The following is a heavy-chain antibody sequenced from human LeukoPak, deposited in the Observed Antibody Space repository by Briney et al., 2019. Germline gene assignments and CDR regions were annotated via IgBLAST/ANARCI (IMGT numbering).Heavy chain of an antibody. CDR3: ARDLGFCSSTSCYPWFDP. Sequence: SETLSLTCTVSGGSISSYYWSWIRQPPGKGLEWIGYIYYSGSTNYNPSLKSRVTISVDTSKNQFTLKLSSVTAADTAVYYCARDLGFCSSTSCYPWFDPWGQGTLVTVSS. CDR1: GGSISSYY. D-gene: IGHD2-2*01. CDR2: IYYSGST. J-gene: IGHJ5*02. V-gene: IGHV4-59*01.